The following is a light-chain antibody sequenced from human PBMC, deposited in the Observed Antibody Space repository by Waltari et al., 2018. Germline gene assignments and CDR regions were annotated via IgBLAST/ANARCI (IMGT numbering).Light chain of an antibody. J-gene: IGLJ1*01. CDR2: EGS. V-gene: IGLV2-23*01. CDR1: SSDVGGYNL. Sequence: QSALTQPASVSGSPGQSLTLSCTGTSSDVGGYNLVSWYQQHPGKAPKFIIYEGSKRPSGVSPRFSGSKSGNTASLTISGLQAEDEADYYCCSYAGSRTFVFGTGTKVTVL. CDR3: CSYAGSRTFV.